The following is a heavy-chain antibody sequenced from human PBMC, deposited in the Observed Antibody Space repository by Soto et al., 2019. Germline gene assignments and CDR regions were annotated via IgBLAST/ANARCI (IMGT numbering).Heavy chain of an antibody. J-gene: IGHJ4*02. V-gene: IGHV2-5*02. CDR2: IYWEDDK. Sequence: QITLKESGPTLVKPTQTLTLTCTFSGFSLSTSGVGVGWIRQPPGKALEWLALIYWEDDKRYSSSLNSRLTNTKDTSKNQVVLTMTNMDPVDTATYYCAHSRPPRLLDYWGQGTQVTVSS. CDR1: GFSLSTSGVG. D-gene: IGHD6-6*01. CDR3: AHSRPPRLLDY.